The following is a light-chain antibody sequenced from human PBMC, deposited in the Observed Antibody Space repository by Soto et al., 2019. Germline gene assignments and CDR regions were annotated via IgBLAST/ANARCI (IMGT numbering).Light chain of an antibody. CDR1: ERVDGRY. CDR3: QLYDDSPPYT. J-gene: IGKJ5*01. V-gene: IGKV3-20*01. CDR2: GAT. Sequence: EIVMTQSPATLSVSPGERATLSCRATERVDGRYLAWYQQKPGQAPRLLIYGATRRATGIPDRFSGSASGTDFTLTISRVEPEDFVVYYCQLYDDSPPYTFGQGTRLEIK.